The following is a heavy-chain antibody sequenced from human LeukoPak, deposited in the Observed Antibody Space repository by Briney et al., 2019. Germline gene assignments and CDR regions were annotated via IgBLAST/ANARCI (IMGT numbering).Heavy chain of an antibody. D-gene: IGHD3-22*01. V-gene: IGHV4-59*01. J-gene: IGHJ3*02. CDR3: ARLLDYDNSGAPDIFDI. CDR1: GGSISHNY. Sequence: SETLSLTCSVSGGSISHNYWTWIRQSPGKGLEYLGHVSYTGRIRYNPSLQSRLTMSLDTSNNHFSLQLTSVTAADTAVYYCARLLDYDNSGAPDIFDIWGQGTMLTVSS. CDR2: VSYTGRI.